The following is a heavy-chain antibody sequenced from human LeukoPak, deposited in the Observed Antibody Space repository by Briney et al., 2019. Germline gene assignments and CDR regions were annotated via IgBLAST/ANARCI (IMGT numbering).Heavy chain of an antibody. CDR1: GFTFSSYA. CDR3: AKGGIVVVSRDAFDI. D-gene: IGHD2-2*01. V-gene: IGHV3-23*01. Sequence: GGSLRLSCAAPGFTFSSYAMSWVRQAPGKGLEWVSAISGSGGSTYYADSVKGRFTISRDNSKNTLYLQMNSLRAEDTAVYYCAKGGIVVVSRDAFDIWGQGTMVTVSS. CDR2: ISGSGGST. J-gene: IGHJ3*02.